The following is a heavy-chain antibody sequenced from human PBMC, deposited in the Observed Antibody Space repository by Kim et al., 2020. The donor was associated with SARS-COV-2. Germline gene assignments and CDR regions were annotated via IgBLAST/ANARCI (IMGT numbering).Heavy chain of an antibody. CDR3: AKDGRNYCSSTSCPPLNYYGMDV. CDR2: ISWNSGSI. V-gene: IGHV3-9*01. Sequence: GGSLRLSCAASGFTFGDYAMHWVRQAPGKGLEWVSGISWNSGSIGYADSVKGRFTISRDNAKNSLYLQMNSLRAEDTALYYCAKDGRNYCSSTSCPPLNYYGMDVWGQGTTVTVSS. CDR1: GFTFGDYA. D-gene: IGHD2-2*01. J-gene: IGHJ6*02.